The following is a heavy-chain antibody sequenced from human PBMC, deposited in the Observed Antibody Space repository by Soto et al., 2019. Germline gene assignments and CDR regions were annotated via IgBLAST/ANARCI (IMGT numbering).Heavy chain of an antibody. J-gene: IGHJ4*02. CDR3: AICSTGYGDYGLSLGY. V-gene: IGHV1-18*01. Sequence: QVQLVQSGAEVKKPGASVKVACRTSGYTFTGYAFTWVRQAPGQGLEWMGWISAYNGNTKYAQRFQDRLTMTTDTSTSTAYMELRSLTSDDTALYYFAICSTGYGDYGLSLGYWGQGTLVTVSS. D-gene: IGHD4-17*01. CDR2: ISAYNGNT. CDR1: GYTFTGYA.